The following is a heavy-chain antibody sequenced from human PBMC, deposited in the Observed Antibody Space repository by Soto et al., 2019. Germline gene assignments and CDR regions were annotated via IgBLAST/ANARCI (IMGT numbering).Heavy chain of an antibody. V-gene: IGHV3-7*01. CDR2: IKQDGSEK. D-gene: IGHD3-16*01. J-gene: IGHJ6*02. Sequence: GGSLSLSCAASGFTFSDSWMDWVRQAPGKGPEWVANIKQDGSEKNYVDSVKGRFIISRDNAKNSLYLQMNSLRAEDTAVYYCASLGRHGWGQGTTVTV. CDR3: ASLGRHG. CDR1: GFTFSDSW.